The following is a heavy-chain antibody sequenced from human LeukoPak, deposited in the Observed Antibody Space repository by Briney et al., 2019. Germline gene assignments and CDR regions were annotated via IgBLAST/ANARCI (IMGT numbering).Heavy chain of an antibody. CDR1: GFTFSSYW. V-gene: IGHV3-7*01. J-gene: IGHJ4*02. Sequence: GGSLRLSCAASGFTFSSYWMSWVRQAPGKGREWVANIKQDGSEKYYVDSVKGRFTISRDNAKNSLYLQMNSLRAEDTAVYYCARVHTPDLWFGELLLSHFDYWGQGTLVTVSS. D-gene: IGHD3-10*01. CDR2: IKQDGSEK. CDR3: ARVHTPDLWFGELLLSHFDY.